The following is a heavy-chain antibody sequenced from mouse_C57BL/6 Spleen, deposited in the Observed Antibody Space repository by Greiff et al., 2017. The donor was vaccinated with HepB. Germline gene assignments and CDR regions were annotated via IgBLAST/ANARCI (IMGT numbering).Heavy chain of an antibody. V-gene: IGHV5-4*03. Sequence: EVKLVESGGGLVKPGGSLKLSCAASGFTFSSYAMSWVRQTPEKRLEWVATISDGGSYTYYPDNVKGRFTISRDNAKNNLYLQMSHLKSEDTAMYYCARGHDGYFHFDYWGQGTTLTVSS. CDR2: ISDGGSYT. J-gene: IGHJ2*01. D-gene: IGHD2-3*01. CDR1: GFTFSSYA. CDR3: ARGHDGYFHFDY.